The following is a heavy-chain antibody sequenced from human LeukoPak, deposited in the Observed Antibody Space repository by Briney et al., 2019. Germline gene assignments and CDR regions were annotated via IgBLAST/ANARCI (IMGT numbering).Heavy chain of an antibody. D-gene: IGHD5-18*01. Sequence: GGSLRLSCAASGFTFSSYSMNWVRQAPGKGLEWVSSISSSSSYIYYADSVKGRFTISRDNAKNSLYLQMNSLRAEDTAVYYCARGIQGDYYYYMDVWGKGTTVTVSS. CDR2: ISSSSSYI. V-gene: IGHV3-21*01. CDR3: ARGIQGDYYYYMDV. CDR1: GFTFSSYS. J-gene: IGHJ6*03.